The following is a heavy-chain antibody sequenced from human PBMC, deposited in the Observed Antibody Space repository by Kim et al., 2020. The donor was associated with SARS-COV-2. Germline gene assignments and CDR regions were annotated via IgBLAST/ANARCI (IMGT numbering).Heavy chain of an antibody. CDR1: GGSITSDY. Sequence: SETLSLTCSVSGGSITSDYWSWIRQPTGKGLEWIGRIYGSGGTTYNASLKSRVSMSIDTSTNHFSLKLTSVTAADTAVYYFGRGLHGSVEASWGHGTLVT. D-gene: IGHD4-4*01. V-gene: IGHV4-4*07. CDR2: IYGSGGT. J-gene: IGHJ4*01. CDR3: GRGLHGSVEAS.